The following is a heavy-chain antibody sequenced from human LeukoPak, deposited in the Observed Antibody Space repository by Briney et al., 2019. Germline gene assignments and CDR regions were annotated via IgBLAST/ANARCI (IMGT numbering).Heavy chain of an antibody. J-gene: IGHJ6*03. D-gene: IGHD6-13*01. Sequence: GESLRLSCAASGFTFSSYSMNWVRQAPGKGLEWVSSISSSSSYIYYADSVKGRFTISRDNAKNSLYLQMNSLRAEDTAVYYCARETGYSSSWYGYYYYYMDVWGKGTTVTVSS. CDR2: ISSSSSYI. CDR1: GFTFSSYS. V-gene: IGHV3-21*01. CDR3: ARETGYSSSWYGYYYYYMDV.